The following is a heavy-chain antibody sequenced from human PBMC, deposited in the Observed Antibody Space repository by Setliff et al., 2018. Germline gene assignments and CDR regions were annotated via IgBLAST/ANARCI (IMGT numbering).Heavy chain of an antibody. Sequence: ASVKVSCKASGYTFTSYYMHWVRQAPGQGLEWMGIINPSGGNTNYGQKYQGRVAMTTDTSTNTVYMELRSLRSDDTAVYFCVREYSGGGLTWGQGTMVTVSS. CDR3: VREYSGGGLT. V-gene: IGHV1-46*01. CDR1: GYTFTSYY. J-gene: IGHJ3*01. D-gene: IGHD1-26*01. CDR2: INPSGGNT.